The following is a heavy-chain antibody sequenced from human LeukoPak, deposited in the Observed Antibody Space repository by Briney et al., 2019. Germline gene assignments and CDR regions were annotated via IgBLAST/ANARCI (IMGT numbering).Heavy chain of an antibody. J-gene: IGHJ4*02. Sequence: ASVKVSCKASGYTFTSYGISWVRQAPGQGLEWMGWISSYNGNTNYAQKLQGRVTMTTDTSTSTAYMELRSLRSDDTAVYYCARSSADYYDSSGYYYYWGQGTLVTVSS. CDR1: GYTFTSYG. D-gene: IGHD3-22*01. CDR2: ISSYNGNT. V-gene: IGHV1-18*01. CDR3: ARSSADYYDSSGYYYY.